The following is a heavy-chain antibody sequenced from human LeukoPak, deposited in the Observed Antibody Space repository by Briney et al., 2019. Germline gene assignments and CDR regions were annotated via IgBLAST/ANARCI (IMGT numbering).Heavy chain of an antibody. Sequence: PGGSLRLSCAASGFTFTTSAMHWVRQAPGMGLECVVVISCDGTNKYYADSVKGRFTISRDNSKNTLYLQMNSLRAEDTAVYYCARDLGGNDGSGYWENYYYAMDVWGQGTTVTVSS. V-gene: IGHV3-30-3*01. CDR3: ARDLGGNDGSGYWENYYYAMDV. CDR2: ISCDGTNK. D-gene: IGHD3-22*01. J-gene: IGHJ6*02. CDR1: GFTFTTSA.